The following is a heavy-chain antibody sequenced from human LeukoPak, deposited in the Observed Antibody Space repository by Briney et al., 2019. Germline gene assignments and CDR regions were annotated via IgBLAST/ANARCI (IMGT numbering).Heavy chain of an antibody. CDR2: IKSKGEGGTI. D-gene: IGHD2-15*01. CDR1: GFRFSDSW. V-gene: IGHV3-15*01. Sequence: GGSLRLSCAASGFRFSDSWMSWVRQAPGKGLESVGRIKSKGEGGTIDYAAPVKGRFTISRDDSTHTLYLQMNSLKSEDTAVYYCTSGGGTMDLWGQGTLVTVSS. CDR3: TSGGGTMDL. J-gene: IGHJ5*02.